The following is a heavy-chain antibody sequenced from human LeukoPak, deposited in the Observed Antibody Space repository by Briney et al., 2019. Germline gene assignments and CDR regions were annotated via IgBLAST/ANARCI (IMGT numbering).Heavy chain of an antibody. CDR2: INSDGSWT. D-gene: IGHD2-2*01. CDR1: GNYW. V-gene: IGHV3-74*01. CDR3: VSFYETY. Sequence: GGSRRLSCAASGNYWMHWVRQAPGKGLVWVSHINSDGSWTSYADSVKGRFTISKDNAKNTVYLQMNNLRAEGTAVYYCVSFYETYWGRGTLVTVSS. J-gene: IGHJ4*02.